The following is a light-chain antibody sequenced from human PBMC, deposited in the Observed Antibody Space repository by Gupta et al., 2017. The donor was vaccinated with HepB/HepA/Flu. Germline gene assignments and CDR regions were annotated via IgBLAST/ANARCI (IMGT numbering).Light chain of an antibody. CDR2: TAS. Sequence: DVQMTRSPASLSASIGDRVTITCRASQSISRYLNWYQQKPGNAAKVLIYTASRVKSRVSSKFSGSGSGTDVTLTISSVQLEDFATYYCQQCDMAPHTFGQGTNVDIK. CDR3: QQCDMAPHT. CDR1: QSISRY. J-gene: IGKJ2*01. V-gene: IGKV1-39*01.